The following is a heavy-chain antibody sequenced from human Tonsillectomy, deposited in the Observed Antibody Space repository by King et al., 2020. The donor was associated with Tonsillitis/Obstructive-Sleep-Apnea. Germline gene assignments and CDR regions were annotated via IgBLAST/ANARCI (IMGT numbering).Heavy chain of an antibody. D-gene: IGHD2-2*01. Sequence: VQLVESGGGLVKPGESLRLSCAASGFTFSDYYMTWIRQAPGKGLEWVSYISSSSSSTKYADSVKGRFTISRDNAKNSLYLQMNGLRAEDTAVYYCARPYCLSTSCYLTLYYSGEGALVTASS. J-gene: IGHJ4*02. CDR1: GFTFSDYY. CDR2: ISSSSSST. V-gene: IGHV3-11*05. CDR3: ARPYCLSTSCYLTLYY.